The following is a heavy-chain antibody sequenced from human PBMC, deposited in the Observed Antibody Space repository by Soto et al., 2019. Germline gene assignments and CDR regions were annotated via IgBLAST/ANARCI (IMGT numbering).Heavy chain of an antibody. CDR2: IYYSGST. J-gene: IGHJ4*02. V-gene: IGHV4-39*01. D-gene: IGHD6-19*01. CDR3: ARLPLINIAVAGNFDY. Sequence: QLQLQESGPGLVKPSETLSLTCTVSGGSISSSSYYWGWIRQPPGKGLEWIGSIYYSGSTYYNPSLTSRVTISVDTSKNQFSLKLSSVTAADTAVYYCARLPLINIAVAGNFDYWGQGTLVTVSS. CDR1: GGSISSSSYY.